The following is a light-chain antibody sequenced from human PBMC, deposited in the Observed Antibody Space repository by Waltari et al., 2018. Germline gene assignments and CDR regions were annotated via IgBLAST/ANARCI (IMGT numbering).Light chain of an antibody. CDR1: QSVSSD. CDR2: DAS. Sequence: EIVLTQSPATLSLSPGARATLSCRASQSVSSDLAWFLQKPGQAPRLLIYDASDRATGIPARFSGSGSGTDFTLTISSLEPEDFAVYYCQQRSNWPFTFGGGTKVEFK. CDR3: QQRSNWPFT. J-gene: IGKJ4*01. V-gene: IGKV3-11*01.